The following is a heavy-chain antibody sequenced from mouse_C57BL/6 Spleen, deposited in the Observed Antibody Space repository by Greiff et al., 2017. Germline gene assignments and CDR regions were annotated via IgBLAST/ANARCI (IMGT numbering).Heavy chain of an antibody. D-gene: IGHD1-1*01. J-gene: IGHJ3*01. CDR2: IDPETGGT. CDR1: GYTFTDYE. V-gene: IGHV1-15*01. Sequence: QVQLKQSGAELVRPGASVTLSCKASGYTFTDYEMHWVKQTPVHGLEWIGAIDPETGGTAYNQKFKGKAILTADKSSSTAYMELRSLTSEDSAVYYCTRCPITTVVEGFAYWGQGTLVTVSA. CDR3: TRCPITTVVEGFAY.